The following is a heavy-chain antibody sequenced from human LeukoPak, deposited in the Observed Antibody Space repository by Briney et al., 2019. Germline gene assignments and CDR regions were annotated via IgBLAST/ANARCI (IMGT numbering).Heavy chain of an antibody. Sequence: ASVKVSCKVSGYTLTELSMHWVRQAPGKGLEWMGGFDPEDGETIYAQKFRGRVTMTEDTSTDTAYMELSSLRSEDTAVYYCASQNYYDSSGYFKGHYYYYYMDVWGKGTTVTVSS. D-gene: IGHD3-22*01. CDR3: ASQNYYDSSGYFKGHYYYYYMDV. J-gene: IGHJ6*03. CDR1: GYTLTELS. V-gene: IGHV1-24*01. CDR2: FDPEDGET.